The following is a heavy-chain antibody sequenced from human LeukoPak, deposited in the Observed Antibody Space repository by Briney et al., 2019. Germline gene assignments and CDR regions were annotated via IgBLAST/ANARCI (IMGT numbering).Heavy chain of an antibody. Sequence: GGSLRLSCAASGFTFDDYAMHWVRQAPGKGLEWVSSISSSSSYIYYADSVKGRFTISRDNAKNSLYLQMNSLRAEDTAVYYCARVPWGEYYFDYWGQGTLVTVSS. CDR3: ARVPWGEYYFDY. CDR1: GFTFDDYA. CDR2: ISSSSSYI. J-gene: IGHJ4*02. D-gene: IGHD3-10*01. V-gene: IGHV3-21*01.